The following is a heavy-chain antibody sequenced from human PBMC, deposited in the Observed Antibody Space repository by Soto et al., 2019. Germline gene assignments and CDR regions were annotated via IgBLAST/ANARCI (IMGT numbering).Heavy chain of an antibody. V-gene: IGHV3-20*04. D-gene: IGHD1-7*01. CDR3: AREEGRYNWNLTPFGGMDV. Sequence: GGSLRLSCAASGFTFDDYGMSWVRQAPGKGLEWVSGINWNGGSTGYADSVKGRFTISRDNAKNSLYLQMNSLRAEDTALYYCAREEGRYNWNLTPFGGMDVWGQGTTVTVSS. CDR1: GFTFDDYG. CDR2: INWNGGST. J-gene: IGHJ6*02.